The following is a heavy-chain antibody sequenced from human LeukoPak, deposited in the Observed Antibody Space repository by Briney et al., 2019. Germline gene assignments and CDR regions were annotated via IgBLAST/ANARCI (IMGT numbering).Heavy chain of an antibody. Sequence: GGSLRLSCAASGFIFSNAWMSWVRQAPGKGLEWVANIKQDGSEINYVDSVKGRFTISRDNSRNTLYLQMNSLRAEDTAVYYCARGDPGAYWGQGTLVTVSS. CDR3: ARGDPGAY. J-gene: IGHJ4*02. CDR2: IKQDGSEI. D-gene: IGHD2-21*02. V-gene: IGHV3-7*03. CDR1: GFIFSNAW.